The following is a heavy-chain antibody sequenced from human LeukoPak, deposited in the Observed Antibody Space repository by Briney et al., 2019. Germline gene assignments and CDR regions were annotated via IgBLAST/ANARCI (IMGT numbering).Heavy chain of an antibody. J-gene: IGHJ4*02. CDR1: GFTFSSYW. CDR2: IKQDGSEK. CDR3: AKDLGLVGATDY. D-gene: IGHD1-26*01. Sequence: GGSLRLSCAASGFTFSSYWMSWVRQAPGKGLEWVANIKQDGSEKYYVDSVKGRFTISRDNSKNTLYLQMNSLRTEDTAVYYCAKDLGLVGATDYWGQGTLVTVSS. V-gene: IGHV3-7*01.